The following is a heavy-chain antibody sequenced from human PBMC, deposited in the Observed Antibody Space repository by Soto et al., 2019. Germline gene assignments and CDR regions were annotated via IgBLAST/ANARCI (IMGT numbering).Heavy chain of an antibody. V-gene: IGHV4-39*01. CDR2: VFYTGFT. J-gene: IGHJ6*02. CDR1: GGSVSSGGYY. D-gene: IGHD5-18*01. CDR3: ARGPGRYTPGYGFDV. Sequence: PSETLSLTCTVSGGSVSSGGYYWGWLRQSPGKGPEWIGSVFYTGFTSYTPSLESRVSVSVDTSKNQFSLNLTSATAADTGLYFCARGPGRYTPGYGFDVWSQGTTVTVSS.